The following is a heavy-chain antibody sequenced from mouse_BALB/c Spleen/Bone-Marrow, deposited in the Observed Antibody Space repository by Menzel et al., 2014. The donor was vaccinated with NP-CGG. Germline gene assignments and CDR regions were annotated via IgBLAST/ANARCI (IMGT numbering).Heavy chain of an antibody. CDR1: GFAFSSYD. J-gene: IGHJ4*01. CDR3: TRLTTVVAPYAMDY. V-gene: IGHV5-12-1*01. Sequence: EVQVVESGGGLVKPGGSLKLSCAASGFAFSSYDMSWVRQTPEKRLEWVAYISSGGGSTYYPDTVKGRFTISRDTAKNTLYLQMSSLRSEDTAMYYCTRLTTVVAPYAMDYWGQGTSVTVSS. CDR2: ISSGGGST. D-gene: IGHD1-1*01.